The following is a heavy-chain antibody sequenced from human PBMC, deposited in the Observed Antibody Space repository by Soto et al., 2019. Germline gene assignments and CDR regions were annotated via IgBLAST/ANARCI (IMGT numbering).Heavy chain of an antibody. V-gene: IGHV3-21*01. D-gene: IGHD4-17*01. J-gene: IGHJ4*02. CDR1: GFIFSDYQ. Sequence: PGGSLRLSCAASGFIFSDYQLHWVRQAPGRGLEWLSSITGTSAFSHYADSLKGRSTISRDNHKNILFLQMDRLGPEDTAVYYCARESVTIQGAFDHWGQGALVTVSS. CDR2: ITGTSAF. CDR3: ARESVTIQGAFDH.